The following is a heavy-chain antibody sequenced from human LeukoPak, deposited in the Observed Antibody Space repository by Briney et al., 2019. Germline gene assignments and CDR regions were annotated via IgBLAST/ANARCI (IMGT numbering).Heavy chain of an antibody. CDR2: ISNNGGYT. V-gene: IGHV3-23*01. Sequence: GGSLRLSCAASGFTFSSYAMSWVRQAPGKGLEWVSAISNNGGYTYYADSVQGRFTISRDNSKSTLCLQMNSLRAEDTAVYYCAKKLGYCSDGSCYFPYWGQGTLVTVSS. CDR1: GFTFSSYA. D-gene: IGHD2-15*01. J-gene: IGHJ4*02. CDR3: AKKLGYCSDGSCYFPY.